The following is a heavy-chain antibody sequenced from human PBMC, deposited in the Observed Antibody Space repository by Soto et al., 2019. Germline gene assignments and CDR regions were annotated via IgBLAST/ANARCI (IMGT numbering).Heavy chain of an antibody. CDR1: GFTFSSYG. V-gene: IGHV3-30*03. CDR2: ISYDGSNK. CDR3: APHGETPMTVDY. Sequence: QVQLVESGGGVVQPGRSLRLSCAASGFTFSSYGMHWVRQAPGKGLEWVAVISYDGSNKYYADSVKGRFTISGDNSKNARYLQMNSLRADDTAEYYCAPHGETPMTVDYWGQGTLVTVSS. D-gene: IGHD5-18*01. J-gene: IGHJ4*02.